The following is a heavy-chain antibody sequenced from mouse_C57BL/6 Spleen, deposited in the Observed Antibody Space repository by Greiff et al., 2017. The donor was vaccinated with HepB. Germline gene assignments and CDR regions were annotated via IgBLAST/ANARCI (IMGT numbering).Heavy chain of an antibody. CDR3: ARITTVVPPYYFDY. J-gene: IGHJ2*01. V-gene: IGHV1-64*01. Sequence: QVQLQQPRAELVKPGASVKLSCKASGYTFTSYWMHWVKQRPGQGLEWIGMIHPNSGSTNYNEKFKSKATLTVDKSSSTAYMQLSSLTSEDSAVYYCARITTVVPPYYFDYWGQGTTLTVSS. CDR1: GYTFTSYW. D-gene: IGHD1-1*01. CDR2: IHPNSGST.